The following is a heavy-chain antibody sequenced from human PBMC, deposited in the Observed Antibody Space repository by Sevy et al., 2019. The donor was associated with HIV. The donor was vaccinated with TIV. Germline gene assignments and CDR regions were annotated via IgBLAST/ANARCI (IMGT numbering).Heavy chain of an antibody. V-gene: IGHV3-53*01. CDR3: ARENVYSGWSGGWFDP. Sequence: GGSLRLSCAASGFTVSSNYMSWVRQAPGKGLEWVSVIHSGGRTYYADSVKGGFGISRDNSKNTLYLQMNSLGAEDTAVYYCARENVYSGWSGGWFDPWGQGTLVTVSS. CDR2: IHSGGRT. D-gene: IGHD6-6*01. J-gene: IGHJ5*02. CDR1: GFTVSSNY.